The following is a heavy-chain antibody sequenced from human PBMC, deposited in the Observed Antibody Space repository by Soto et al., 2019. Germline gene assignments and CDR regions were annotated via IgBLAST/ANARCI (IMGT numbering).Heavy chain of an antibody. CDR1: GFTFSTYA. Sequence: SLRLSCAASGFTFSTYALSWVRQAPGKGLEWVSAISANGQGIYYADSVRGRFTISRDNSKNTIFLHMDSLRAEDTAVYYCAKDRNYPRDQFHYWGQGTLVTVSS. V-gene: IGHV3-23*01. CDR3: AKDRNYPRDQFHY. J-gene: IGHJ4*02. CDR2: ISANGQGI. D-gene: IGHD1-7*01.